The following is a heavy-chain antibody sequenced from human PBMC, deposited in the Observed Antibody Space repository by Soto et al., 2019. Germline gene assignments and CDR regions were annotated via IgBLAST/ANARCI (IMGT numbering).Heavy chain of an antibody. CDR2: ISFDTSNS. J-gene: IGHJ4*02. Sequence: VQLVESGGGVVQPGNSLRLSCAVSGIVFISFGMHWVRQAPGKGLEWVAVISFDTSNSYYADSVNGRFTISRDNSKNLLFLQMDGLRPEDTAVYWCMTPGTSDHSDYWGRGTLVTVSA. D-gene: IGHD2-8*02. CDR1: GIVFISFG. CDR3: MTPGTSDHSDY. V-gene: IGHV3-30*03.